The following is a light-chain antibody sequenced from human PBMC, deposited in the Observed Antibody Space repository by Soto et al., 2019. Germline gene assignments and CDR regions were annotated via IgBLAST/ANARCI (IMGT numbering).Light chain of an antibody. CDR3: QQFNTYSS. CDR2: DAS. Sequence: GDRFTITCRASQTINRWLAWYQQKPGKAPNLLIFDASTLKSGVPSRFSGSGSGTEFTLTISSLQPDDFAVYYCQQFNTYSSFGQGTKVDIK. CDR1: QTINRW. V-gene: IGKV1-5*01. J-gene: IGKJ1*01.